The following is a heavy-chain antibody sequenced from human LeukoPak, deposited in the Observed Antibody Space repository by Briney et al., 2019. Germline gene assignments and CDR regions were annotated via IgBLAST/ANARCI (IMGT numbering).Heavy chain of an antibody. CDR1: GYSISSGYY. Sequence: PSETLSLTCAVSGYSISSGYYWGWIRQPPGKGLEWIGRIYTSGSTNYNPSLKSRVTISVDTSKNQFSLKLSSVTAADTAVYYCARAPYSSGWTGSFDYWGQGTLVTVSS. J-gene: IGHJ4*02. CDR3: ARAPYSSGWTGSFDY. CDR2: IYTSGST. D-gene: IGHD6-19*01. V-gene: IGHV4-38-2*01.